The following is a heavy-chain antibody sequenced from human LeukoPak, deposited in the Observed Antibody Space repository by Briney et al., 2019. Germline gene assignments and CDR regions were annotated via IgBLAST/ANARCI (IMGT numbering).Heavy chain of an antibody. Sequence: GASVKVSCKASGGTFSSYAISWVRQAPGQGLEWMGGIIPIFGTANYAQKFQGRVTITADESTSTAYMELSSLRSEDTAVYYCAREGSDYYDSSGQTFDLDYWGQGTLVTVSS. V-gene: IGHV1-69*13. J-gene: IGHJ4*02. CDR3: AREGSDYYDSSGQTFDLDY. D-gene: IGHD3-22*01. CDR1: GGTFSSYA. CDR2: IIPIFGTA.